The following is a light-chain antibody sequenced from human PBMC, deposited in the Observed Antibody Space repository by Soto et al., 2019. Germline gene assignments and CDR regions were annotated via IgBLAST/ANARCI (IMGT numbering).Light chain of an antibody. CDR2: GAS. Sequence: EIVLTQSPATLSSSPGERATLSCSASQSVSSSYLAWYQQKPGQAPRLLIYGASSRATGIPDRFSGSGSGTDFTLTISRLEPEDFAVYYCQQYGSSPRTFGQGTKVDIK. CDR3: QQYGSSPRT. J-gene: IGKJ1*01. CDR1: QSVSSSY. V-gene: IGKV3-20*01.